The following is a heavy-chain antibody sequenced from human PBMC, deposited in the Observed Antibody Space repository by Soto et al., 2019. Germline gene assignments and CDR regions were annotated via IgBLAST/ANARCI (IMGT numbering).Heavy chain of an antibody. CDR1: GGSISGYY. J-gene: IGHJ5*02. D-gene: IGHD1-7*01. Sequence: SETLSLTCTVSGGSISGYYWSWIRQPAGKGLEWIGRIFASGRTDYNPSLKSRVTMSVDTSKNQFSLKLRSLIVADTAVYFCARDSAGTTSFDWFDPWGQGTLVTVSS. V-gene: IGHV4-4*07. CDR2: IFASGRT. CDR3: ARDSAGTTSFDWFDP.